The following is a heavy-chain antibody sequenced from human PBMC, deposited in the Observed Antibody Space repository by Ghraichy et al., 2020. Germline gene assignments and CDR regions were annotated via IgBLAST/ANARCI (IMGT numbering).Heavy chain of an antibody. J-gene: IGHJ4*02. V-gene: IGHV4-39*01. CDR2: IYYSGST. Sequence: ESLNISCTVSGGSISSSSFYWGWIRQPPGKGLEWIGSIYYSGSTYYNPSLKSRVTISGDTSKNQFSLKLSSVTAADTAVYYCARQGGRGLPYFDYWGQGTLVTVSS. CDR1: GGSISSSSFY. D-gene: IGHD2-15*01. CDR3: ARQGGRGLPYFDY.